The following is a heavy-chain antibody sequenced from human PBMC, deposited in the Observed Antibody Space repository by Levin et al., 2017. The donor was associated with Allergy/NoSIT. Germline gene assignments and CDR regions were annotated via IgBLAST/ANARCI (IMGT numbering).Heavy chain of an antibody. D-gene: IGHD3-10*01. CDR2: IKQDGSEK. J-gene: IGHJ4*02. Sequence: AGGSLRLSCAVSGFTSSAYWMTWVRQAPGKGLEWVANIKQDGSEKYYVDSVKGRFTISRDNAKNSLYLQMNSLRAEDTAVYYCARDRGSGSYDWGQGTLVTVSS. CDR1: GFTSSAYW. V-gene: IGHV3-7*03. CDR3: ARDRGSGSYD.